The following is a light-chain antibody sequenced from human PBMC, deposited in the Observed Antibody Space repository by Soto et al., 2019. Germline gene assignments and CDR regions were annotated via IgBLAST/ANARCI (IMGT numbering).Light chain of an antibody. CDR2: AAS. Sequence: DIQMTQSPSSLSASVGDRVTITCRASQTNTSDLNWYQQRPGKAPKLLIYAASNLQSGVPSRFSGSGSGTDFTFIISSLQPDDSATYYCQQTYSTPGWTFGQGTKVEIK. CDR1: QTNTSD. J-gene: IGKJ1*01. CDR3: QQTYSTPGWT. V-gene: IGKV1-39*01.